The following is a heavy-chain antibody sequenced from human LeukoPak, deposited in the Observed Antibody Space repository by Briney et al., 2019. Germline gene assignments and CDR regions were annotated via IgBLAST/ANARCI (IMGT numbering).Heavy chain of an antibody. CDR2: IHSSGSP. Sequence: PSQTLSLTCTVSGGSISSGSYYWSWIRQPAGKGLEWIGRIHSSGSPYYNPSLKSRVTISLDASKNPFSLNLSSVTAADTAVYYCARHDYGDYSLDYWGQGTLVTVSS. D-gene: IGHD4-17*01. V-gene: IGHV4-61*02. J-gene: IGHJ4*02. CDR1: GGSISSGSYY. CDR3: ARHDYGDYSLDY.